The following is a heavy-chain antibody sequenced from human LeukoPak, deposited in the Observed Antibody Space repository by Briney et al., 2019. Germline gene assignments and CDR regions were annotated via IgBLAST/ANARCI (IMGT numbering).Heavy chain of an antibody. J-gene: IGHJ4*02. Sequence: GASVKVSCKASGYTFTSYGISWVRQAPGQGLEWMGWISAYKCNTNYAQKVQGRVTMTTDTSTSTAYMELRSLRSDDPAVYYCARSFRYPYCSSTSCSPFDYWGQGTLVTVSS. CDR2: ISAYKCNT. V-gene: IGHV1-18*01. CDR3: ARSFRYPYCSSTSCSPFDY. D-gene: IGHD2-2*01. CDR1: GYTFTSYG.